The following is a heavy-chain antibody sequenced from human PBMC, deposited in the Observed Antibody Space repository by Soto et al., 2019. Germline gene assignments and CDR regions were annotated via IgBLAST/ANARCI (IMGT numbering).Heavy chain of an antibody. V-gene: IGHV3-74*01. CDR3: ARDFGEVGSTAAFDI. Sequence: PGGSLGLCCAASGFSLSSFWMAWARQTPGKGLVWVAHIHNDGSRTSYADSVKGRFTISRDNAKNTLYLQMNSLRAEDTAMYYCARDFGEVGSTAAFDIWGQGTMVTVSS. D-gene: IGHD1-26*01. J-gene: IGHJ3*02. CDR2: IHNDGSRT. CDR1: GFSLSSFW.